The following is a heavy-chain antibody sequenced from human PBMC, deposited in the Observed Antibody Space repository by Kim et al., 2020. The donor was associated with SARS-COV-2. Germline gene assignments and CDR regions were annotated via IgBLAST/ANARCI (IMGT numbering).Heavy chain of an antibody. D-gene: IGHD3-3*01. V-gene: IGHV1-2*02. Sequence: TNYAQKFQGRVTMTRDTSISTAYMELSRLRSDDTAVYYCATLFGVEFDPWGQGTLVTVSS. J-gene: IGHJ5*02. CDR3: ATLFGVEFDP. CDR2: T.